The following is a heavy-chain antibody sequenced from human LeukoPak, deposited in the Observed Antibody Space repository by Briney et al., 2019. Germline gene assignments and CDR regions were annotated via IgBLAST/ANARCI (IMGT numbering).Heavy chain of an antibody. Sequence: PGGSLRLSCAASGFTFSSYAMHWVRQAPGKGLEWVAVISYDGSNKYYADSVKGRFTISRDNSKNTLYLQMNSLRAEDTAVYYCARDDGIVGATYYFDYWGQGTLVTVSS. J-gene: IGHJ4*02. D-gene: IGHD1-26*01. CDR2: ISYDGSNK. V-gene: IGHV3-30-3*01. CDR3: ARDDGIVGATYYFDY. CDR1: GFTFSSYA.